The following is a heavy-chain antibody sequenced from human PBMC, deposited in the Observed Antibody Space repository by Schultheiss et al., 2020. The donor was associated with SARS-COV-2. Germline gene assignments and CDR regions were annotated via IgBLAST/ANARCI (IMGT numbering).Heavy chain of an antibody. Sequence: SETLSLTCTVSGGSISSSSYYWGWIRQPPGKGLEWIGSIYHSGSTYYNPSLKSRVTISVDTSKNQFSLKLSSVTAADTAVYYCARGYGSSWYGFDYWGQGTLVTVSS. J-gene: IGHJ4*02. CDR1: GGSISSSSYY. D-gene: IGHD6-13*01. CDR2: IYHSGST. V-gene: IGHV4-39*07. CDR3: ARGYGSSWYGFDY.